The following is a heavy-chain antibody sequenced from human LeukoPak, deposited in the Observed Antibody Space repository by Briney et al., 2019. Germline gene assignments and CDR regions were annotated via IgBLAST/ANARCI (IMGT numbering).Heavy chain of an antibody. CDR2: VSAYNGDT. Sequence: ASVKVSCKAPGYTFTSYGISWVRQAPGQGLDWMGWVSAYNGDTNYAQRFQGRVTMTTDASTSTAYMELRSLRSDDTAVYYCARDCSTSCCPPFNYWGQGTLVTVSS. J-gene: IGHJ4*02. CDR3: ARDCSTSCCPPFNY. D-gene: IGHD2-2*01. V-gene: IGHV1-18*04. CDR1: GYTFTSYG.